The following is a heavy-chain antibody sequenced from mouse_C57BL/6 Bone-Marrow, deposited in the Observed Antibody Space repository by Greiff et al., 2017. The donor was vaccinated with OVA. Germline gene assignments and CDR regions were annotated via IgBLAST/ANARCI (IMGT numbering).Heavy chain of an antibody. D-gene: IGHD1-1*01. CDR3: ALSATVVATRDY. J-gene: IGHJ2*01. CDR2: IDPEDGET. CDR1: GFNIKDYY. V-gene: IGHV14-2*01. Sequence: VQLQQSGAELVKPGASVKLSCTASGFNIKDYYMHWVKQRTEQGLEWIGRIDPEDGETKSAPKFQGKATITADTSSNTAYLLLSSLTSEDTAVYYCALSATVVATRDYWGQGTTLTVSS.